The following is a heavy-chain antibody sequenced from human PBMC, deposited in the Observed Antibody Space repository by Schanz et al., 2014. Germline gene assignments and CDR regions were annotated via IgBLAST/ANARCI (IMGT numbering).Heavy chain of an antibody. D-gene: IGHD3-22*01. CDR2: IVGGGGRT. V-gene: IGHV3-23*01. CDR1: GFTFTTYA. J-gene: IGHJ4*02. CDR3: AKDGRLPYYGTGSDFDY. Sequence: DVQLLESGGGLVQPGESLRLSCAASGFTFTTYAMTWVRQAPGKGLEWVSSIVGGGGRTYYADSVKGRFTIARDNSKNTLFLQMDSLRVEDTAVYFCAKDGRLPYYGTGSDFDYWGQGTLVAVSS.